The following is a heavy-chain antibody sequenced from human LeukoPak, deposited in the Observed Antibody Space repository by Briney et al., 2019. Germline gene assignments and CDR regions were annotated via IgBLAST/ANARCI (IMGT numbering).Heavy chain of an antibody. CDR1: GYTFTGYY. V-gene: IGHV1-2*07. D-gene: IGHD2-2*01. CDR2: INPDSGGT. CDR3: ARDSSLGV. Sequence: ASVKVSCKASGYTFTGYYIHWVRQAPGQGLEWMGWINPDSGGTNFAHKFQGRFTMTRDTSISTAYMELSRLTSDDTAVYYCARDSSLGVWGQGTTVTVSS. J-gene: IGHJ6*02.